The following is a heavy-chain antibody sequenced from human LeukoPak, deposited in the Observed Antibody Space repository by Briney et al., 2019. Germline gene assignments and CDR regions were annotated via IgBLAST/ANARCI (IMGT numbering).Heavy chain of an antibody. CDR3: ARGGGSGYDSHFDY. Sequence: PSQTLSLTCAVSGGSISSGGYSWSWIRQPPGKGLEWIGYIYYSGSTNYNPSLKSRVTISVDTSKNQFSLKLSSVTAADTAVYYCARGGGSGYDSHFDYWGQGTLVTVSS. CDR1: GGSISSGGYS. V-gene: IGHV4-61*08. D-gene: IGHD3-22*01. CDR2: IYYSGST. J-gene: IGHJ4*02.